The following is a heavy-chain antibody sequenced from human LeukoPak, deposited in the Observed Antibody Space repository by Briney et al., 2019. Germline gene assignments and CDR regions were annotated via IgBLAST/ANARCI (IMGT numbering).Heavy chain of an antibody. D-gene: IGHD3-16*01. Sequence: GGSLRLSRAASGFTFSSYWMSWVRQAPGKGLEWEANIKQDGSEKYYVDSVKGRFTISRDNAKNSLYLQMNSLRAEDTAVYYCARMGRGYYYYMDVWGKGTTVTVSS. CDR1: GFTFSSYW. CDR2: IKQDGSEK. CDR3: ARMGRGYYYYMDV. V-gene: IGHV3-7*01. J-gene: IGHJ6*03.